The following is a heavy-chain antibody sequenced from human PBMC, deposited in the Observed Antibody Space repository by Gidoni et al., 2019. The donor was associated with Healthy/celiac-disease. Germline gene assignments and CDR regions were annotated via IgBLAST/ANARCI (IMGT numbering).Heavy chain of an antibody. CDR1: GGPTSSSRYY. CDR3: ARLWVRGDFGGDY. J-gene: IGHJ4*02. V-gene: IGHV4-39*01. D-gene: IGHD3-3*01. Sequence: QLQLQESGPGLVKPSETLSLTCTVSGGPTSSSRYYWGWIRQPPGKGLEWIGSIYYSGSTYYNPSLKSRVTISVDTSKNQFSLKLSSVTAADTAVYYCARLWVRGDFGGDYWGQGTLVTVSS. CDR2: IYYSGST.